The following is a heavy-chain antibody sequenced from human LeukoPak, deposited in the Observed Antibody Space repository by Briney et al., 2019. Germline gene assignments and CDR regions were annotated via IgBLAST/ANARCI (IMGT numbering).Heavy chain of an antibody. CDR1: GYTFTDYY. D-gene: IGHD4-17*01. J-gene: IGHJ4*02. Sequence: ASVKVSFKASGYTFTDYYMHWVRQAPGQGGEWMGWINPNSGGTNYAQKFQGRVTMTRDTSISTAYMELSRLRSDDTAVYYCARGRMGYGDSDYWGQGTLVTVSS. CDR3: ARGRMGYGDSDY. CDR2: INPNSGGT. V-gene: IGHV1-2*02.